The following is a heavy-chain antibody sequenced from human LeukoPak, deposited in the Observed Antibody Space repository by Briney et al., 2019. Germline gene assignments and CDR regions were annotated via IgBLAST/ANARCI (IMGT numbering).Heavy chain of an antibody. V-gene: IGHV3-21*01. CDR2: ISYLSSHV. D-gene: IGHD3-16*01. CDR1: GFTFSDYD. J-gene: IGHJ4*02. CDR3: GRAFRPFRKSSAGDL. Sequence: GGSLRLSCSASGFTFSDYDMNWVRQAPGKGLEWVSSISYLSSHVYYGDSVKGRFSISRDNAKNSLYLQMNSLGAEDTAIYYCGRAFRPFRKSSAGDLWGQGILVTVSS.